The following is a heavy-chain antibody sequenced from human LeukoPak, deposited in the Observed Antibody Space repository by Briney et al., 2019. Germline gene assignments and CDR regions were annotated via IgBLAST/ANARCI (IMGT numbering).Heavy chain of an antibody. CDR2: ISYDGSNK. CDR1: GFTFSSYA. D-gene: IGHD3-16*01. CDR3: ARGEDNADEYLREDY. V-gene: IGHV3-30-3*01. Sequence: GGSLRVSCAASGFTFSSYAMYLVGQAPAQGLALVAVISYDGSNKYYADSVKGRFTISRDNSKNTLYLQMNSLRAEDTAVYYCARGEDNADEYLREDYWGQGILVTVSS. J-gene: IGHJ4*02.